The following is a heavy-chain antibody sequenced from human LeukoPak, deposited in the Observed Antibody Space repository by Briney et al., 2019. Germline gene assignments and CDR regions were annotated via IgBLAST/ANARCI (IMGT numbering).Heavy chain of an antibody. V-gene: IGHV1-2*02. J-gene: IGHJ6*03. D-gene: IGHD4-11*01. CDR2: INPNSGGT. CDR1: GYTFTGYY. Sequence: ASVKVSCKASGYTFTGYYMHWVRQAPGQGLEWMGWINPNSGGTNYAQKFQGRVTMTRDTSISTAYMELSRLRSDDTAVYYCARGATVSSYYYYYYMDVWGKGTTVTVSS. CDR3: ARGATVSSYYYYYYMDV.